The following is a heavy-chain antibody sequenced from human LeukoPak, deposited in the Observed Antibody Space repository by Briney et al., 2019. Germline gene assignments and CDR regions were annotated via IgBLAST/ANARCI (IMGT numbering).Heavy chain of an antibody. Sequence: HPGGSLRLSCGASGFTFSSYPMSWVPQAPGRGLEWVSAISGSGSRTYYADSVKRRFTISRDNSKNTLSLQMKSLQAEDVAVYYCARETPTDYGDYQPFDYWGQGTLVTVSS. J-gene: IGHJ4*02. V-gene: IGHV3-23*01. CDR3: ARETPTDYGDYQPFDY. D-gene: IGHD4-17*01. CDR1: GFTFSSYP. CDR2: ISGSGSRT.